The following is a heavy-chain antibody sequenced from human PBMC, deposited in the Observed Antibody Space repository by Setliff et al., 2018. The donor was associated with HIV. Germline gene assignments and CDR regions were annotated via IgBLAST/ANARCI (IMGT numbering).Heavy chain of an antibody. D-gene: IGHD3-3*01. J-gene: IGHJ6*03. CDR2: INPNSAGT. V-gene: IGHV1-2*02. Sequence: ASVKVSCKASGYTFSAYYMYWVRQAPGQGLEWMGWINPNSAGTNYAQKFQGRVTMTRDTSISTAYMELSGLRSDDTAVYYCARVDDVWSGPNTAGYMDVWGKGTTVTVSS. CDR1: GYTFSAYY. CDR3: ARVDDVWSGPNTAGYMDV.